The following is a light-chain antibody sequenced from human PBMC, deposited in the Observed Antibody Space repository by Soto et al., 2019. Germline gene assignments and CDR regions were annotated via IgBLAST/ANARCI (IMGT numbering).Light chain of an antibody. CDR3: SSYTITHIPVI. Sequence: ALTQPASVSGSPGQSITISCTGTSNDIGGYNYVSWYQQHPGEAPKLIIYEVSNRPSGVSNRFSGSKSDNTASLTITGLQAEDEASYYCSSYTITHIPVIFGGGTQLTVL. CDR1: SNDIGGYNY. CDR2: EVS. J-gene: IGLJ2*01. V-gene: IGLV2-14*01.